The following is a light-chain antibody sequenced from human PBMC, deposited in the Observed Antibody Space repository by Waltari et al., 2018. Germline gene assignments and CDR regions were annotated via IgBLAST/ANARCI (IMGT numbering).Light chain of an antibody. CDR3: QQSYSSPYT. V-gene: IGKV1-39*01. J-gene: IGKJ2*01. CDR2: AAS. CDR1: QSISSY. Sequence: DIQMTQSPSSLSASVGDRVTITCLASQSISSYLNWYQQKPGKAPKLLIYAASSLQSEVPSRFSGGGSGTDFTLTISSLQPEDFATYYCQQSYSSPYTFGQGTKLEIK.